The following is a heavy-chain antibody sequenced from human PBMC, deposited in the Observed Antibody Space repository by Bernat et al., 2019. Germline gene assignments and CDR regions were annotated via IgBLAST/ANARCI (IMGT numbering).Heavy chain of an antibody. D-gene: IGHD4-17*01. V-gene: IGHV4-59*01. CDR2: IYYSGST. CDR3: ASKIYGDYGDWYFEL. CDR1: GGSISSYY. J-gene: IGHJ2*01. Sequence: QVQLQESGPGLVKPSETLSLTCTVSGGSISSYYWSWIRQPPGKGLEWIGYIYYSGSTNYNPSLKSRVTISVDTSKNQFSLKLSSVTAADTAVYYCASKIYGDYGDWYFELWGRGTLVTVSS.